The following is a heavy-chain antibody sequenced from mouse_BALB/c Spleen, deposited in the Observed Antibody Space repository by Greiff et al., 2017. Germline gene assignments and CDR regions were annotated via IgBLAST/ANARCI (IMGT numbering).Heavy chain of an antibody. Sequence: VQLQQSGAGLVRPGSSVKISCKASGYAFSSYWMNWVKQRPGQGLEWIGQIYPGDGDTNYNGKFKGKATLTADKSSSTAYMQLSSLTSEDSAVYFCARGSTTATSWFAYWGQGTLVTVSA. CDR3: ARGSTTATSWFAY. D-gene: IGHD1-2*01. V-gene: IGHV1-80*01. J-gene: IGHJ3*01. CDR2: IYPGDGDT. CDR1: GYAFSSYW.